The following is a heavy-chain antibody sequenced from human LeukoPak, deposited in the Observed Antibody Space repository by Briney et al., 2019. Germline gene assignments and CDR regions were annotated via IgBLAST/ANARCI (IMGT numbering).Heavy chain of an antibody. CDR2: VDPEDGET. D-gene: IGHD3-16*01. CDR1: GYTFTDYY. J-gene: IGHJ4*02. CDR3: ATSYTTGNDY. Sequence: ASVKVSCKVSGYTFTDYYMHWVQQAPGKGLEWMELVDPEDGETIYAEKFQGRVTITADTSTDTAYMELSSLRSEDTAVYYCATSYTTGNDYWGQGTLVTVSS. V-gene: IGHV1-69-2*01.